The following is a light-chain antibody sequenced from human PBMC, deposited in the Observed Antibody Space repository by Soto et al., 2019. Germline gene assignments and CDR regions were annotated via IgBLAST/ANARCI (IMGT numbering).Light chain of an antibody. J-gene: IGKJ2*01. CDR2: AAS. CDR1: RSITSY. Sequence: DIQMTQSPSSLSASVGDRVTITCRASRSITSYLNWYQQKPGKAPNLLIYAASSLQSGVPSRFSGSGSGTDFTLTISSLQPEDSATYYCQQSYSTPYTFGLGTKLQIK. V-gene: IGKV1-39*01. CDR3: QQSYSTPYT.